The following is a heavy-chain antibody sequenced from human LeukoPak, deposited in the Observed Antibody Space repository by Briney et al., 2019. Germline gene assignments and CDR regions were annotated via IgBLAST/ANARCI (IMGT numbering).Heavy chain of an antibody. V-gene: IGHV3-53*01. CDR2: IYSGGST. D-gene: IGHD3-10*01. J-gene: IGHJ6*02. Sequence: PGGSLRLSCAASGFTVSSNYMSWVRQAPGKGLEWVSVIYSGGSTYYADSVKGRFTISRDNAKNSLYLQMNSLRAEDTAVYYCARDIYYGSGSYELYYYYGMDVWGQGTTVTVSS. CDR3: ARDIYYGSGSYELYYYYGMDV. CDR1: GFTVSSNY.